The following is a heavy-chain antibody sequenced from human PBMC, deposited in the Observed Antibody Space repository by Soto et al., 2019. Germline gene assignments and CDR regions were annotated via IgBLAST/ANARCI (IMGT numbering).Heavy chain of an antibody. CDR3: ARGSGGSSWDAFDI. Sequence: PSETLSLTCTVSGGSISSYYWSWIRQPPGKGLEWIGYIYYSGSTNYNPSLKSRVTISVDTSKNRFSLKLSSVTAADTAVYYCARGSGGSSWDAFDIWGQGTMVTVSS. CDR2: IYYSGST. CDR1: GGSISSYY. V-gene: IGHV4-59*01. D-gene: IGHD2-15*01. J-gene: IGHJ3*02.